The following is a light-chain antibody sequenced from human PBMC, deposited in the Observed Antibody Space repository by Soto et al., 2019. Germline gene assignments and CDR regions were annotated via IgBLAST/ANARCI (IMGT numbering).Light chain of an antibody. V-gene: IGKV1-5*03. CDR1: QSVRST. CDR2: KAS. J-gene: IGKJ3*01. CDR3: QQYNSYSIT. Sequence: TQSPGTLSLSPGERATLSCRASQSVRSTLLAWYQQKPGKAPKLLIYKASSLESGVPSRFSGSGSGTEFTLTISSLQPDDFATYYCQQYNSYSITFGPGTKVDIK.